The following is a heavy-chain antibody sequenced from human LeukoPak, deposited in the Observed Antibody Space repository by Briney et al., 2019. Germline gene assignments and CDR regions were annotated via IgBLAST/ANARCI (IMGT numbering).Heavy chain of an antibody. V-gene: IGHV4-34*01. D-gene: IGHD6-13*01. CDR2: INHSGST. CDR1: GGSFSGYY. Sequence: SETLSLTCAAYGGSFSGYYWSWVRQPPGKGLEWIGEINHSGSTNYNPSLKSRVTISVDTSKNQFSLKLSSVTAADTAVYYCARGGPWRYSSSWLHDYWGQGTLVTVSS. J-gene: IGHJ4*02. CDR3: ARGGPWRYSSSWLHDY.